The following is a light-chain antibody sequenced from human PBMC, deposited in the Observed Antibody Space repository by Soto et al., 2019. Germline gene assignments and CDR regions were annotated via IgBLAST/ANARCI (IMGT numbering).Light chain of an antibody. J-gene: IGKJ1*01. CDR1: QSVSSTY. CDR2: GAS. Sequence: EIALTPSPGTLSLSPGARAILSCRASQSVSSTYLAWYQQKPGQAPRLLFFGASIRATGTPDRFSGSGSGTNFTLTINRLEPEDFALYYCQQYGSSPPTFGQGTKVDIK. V-gene: IGKV3-20*01. CDR3: QQYGSSPPT.